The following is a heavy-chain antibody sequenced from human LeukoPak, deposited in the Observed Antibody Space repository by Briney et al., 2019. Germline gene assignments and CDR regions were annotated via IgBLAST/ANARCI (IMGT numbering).Heavy chain of an antibody. V-gene: IGHV1-18*01. CDR3: ARRDYYDSDHLFDP. J-gene: IGHJ5*02. CDR2: ISAYNGNA. D-gene: IGHD3-3*01. Sequence: GASVKVSCKASGYTFTSYGISWVRQAPGQGLEWMGWISAYNGNANYAQKLQGRVTMTTDTSTSTAYMELRSLRSDDTAVYYCARRDYYDSDHLFDPWGQGTLVTVSS. CDR1: GYTFTSYG.